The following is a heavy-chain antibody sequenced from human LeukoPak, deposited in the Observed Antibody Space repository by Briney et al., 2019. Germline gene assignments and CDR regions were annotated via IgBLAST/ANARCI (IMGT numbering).Heavy chain of an antibody. CDR1: GGSISSGSYY. CDR2: IYSSGST. D-gene: IGHD2-15*01. J-gene: IGHJ2*01. Sequence: PSQTLSLTCTVSGGSISSGSYYWSWIRQPAGKGLEWIGRIYSSGSTNYNPSLESRVTLSVDTSKNQFSLRLSSVTAADTAVYYCARVPLRYCSGGSCYPPYWYFDLWGRGTLVTVSS. V-gene: IGHV4-61*02. CDR3: ARVPLRYCSGGSCYPPYWYFDL.